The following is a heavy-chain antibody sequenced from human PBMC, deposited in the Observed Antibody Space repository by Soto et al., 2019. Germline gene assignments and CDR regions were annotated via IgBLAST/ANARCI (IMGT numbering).Heavy chain of an antibody. CDR3: AKEMGDYYDGSGSWFDP. CDR1: GFTFSSYV. V-gene: IGHV3-23*01. CDR2: ISGSGGDT. J-gene: IGHJ5*02. D-gene: IGHD3-22*01. Sequence: GGSLRLSCAASGFTFSSYVMSWVRQAPGKGLEWVSAISGSGGDTYYADSVKGRFTISRDNSKNTLFPQMNSLRAEDTALYFCAKEMGDYYDGSGSWFDPWGQGTLVTVSS.